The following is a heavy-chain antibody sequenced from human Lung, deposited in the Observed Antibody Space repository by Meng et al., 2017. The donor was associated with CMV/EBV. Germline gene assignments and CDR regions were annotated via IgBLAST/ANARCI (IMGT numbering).Heavy chain of an antibody. CDR2: IRYDESDK. CDR3: AKDDPVLHQ. J-gene: IGHJ4*02. V-gene: IGHV3-30*02. CDR1: GFTFTRHG. Sequence: GQLLDAGGGVVQPLGDMRLAGAASGFTFTRHGMSLVRQATVKGLEWVAFIRYDESDKYYGESVQGRFTISRDTSRNTLDLQMNSLRPEDTGVYYCAKDDPVLHQWGQGTLVTVSS.